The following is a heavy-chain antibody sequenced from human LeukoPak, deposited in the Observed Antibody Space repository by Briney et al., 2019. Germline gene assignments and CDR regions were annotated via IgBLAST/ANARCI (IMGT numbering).Heavy chain of an antibody. CDR2: ISSSSSYI. V-gene: IGHV3-21*04. CDR1: GFTFNTYN. J-gene: IGHJ4*02. Sequence: GGSLRLSCAGSGFTFNTYNMNWVRQAPGKGLEWVSSISSSSSYIYYADSVKGRFTISRDNAKNSLYLQMNSLRAEDTAFYYCARVQQYDKFDYWGQGTLVTVSS. D-gene: IGHD3-22*01. CDR3: ARVQQYDKFDY.